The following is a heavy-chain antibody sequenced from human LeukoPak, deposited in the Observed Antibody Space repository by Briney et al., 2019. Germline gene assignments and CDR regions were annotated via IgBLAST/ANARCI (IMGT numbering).Heavy chain of an antibody. J-gene: IGHJ6*03. CDR1: GFTFSSYE. CDR2: LSSSGGTR. D-gene: IGHD3-10*02. CDR3: AELGITMIGGV. V-gene: IGHV3-48*03. Sequence: PGGSLRLSCAASGFTFSSYEMNWVRKAPGEGLEWVSYLSSSGGTRYYADSVNGRFTISRDNAKNTLYLQMKSLRAEDTAVYYCAELGITMIGGVWGKGTTVTIS.